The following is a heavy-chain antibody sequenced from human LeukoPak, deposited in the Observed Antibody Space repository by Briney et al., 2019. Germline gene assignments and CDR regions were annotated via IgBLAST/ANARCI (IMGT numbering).Heavy chain of an antibody. CDR3: AKDLRSSADSKKGAADY. V-gene: IGHV3-30*02. Sequence: PGGSLRLSCAASGFTFSNYGVHWVRQAPGKGLEWVSFIRFDGSNKYYADSVKGRFTISRDSSKNTLYLQMNSLRAEDTAVYYCAKDLRSSADSKKGAADYWGQGTLVTVSS. CDR2: IRFDGSNK. CDR1: GFTFSNYG. J-gene: IGHJ4*02. D-gene: IGHD1-26*01.